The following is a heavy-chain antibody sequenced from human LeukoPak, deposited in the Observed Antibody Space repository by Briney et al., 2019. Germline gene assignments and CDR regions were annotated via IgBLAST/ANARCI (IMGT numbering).Heavy chain of an antibody. CDR1: GYTFTSYA. J-gene: IGHJ3*02. V-gene: IGHV1-3*01. D-gene: IGHD3-3*01. CDR3: ARSESLYYDFWSGYSYAFDI. Sequence: ASVKVSCKASGYTFTSYAMHWVRQAPGQRLEGMGWINAGNGNTKYSQKFQGRVTITRNTSISAAYMELSSLRSEDTAVYYCARSESLYYDFWSGYSYAFDIWGQGTMVTVSS. CDR2: INAGNGNT.